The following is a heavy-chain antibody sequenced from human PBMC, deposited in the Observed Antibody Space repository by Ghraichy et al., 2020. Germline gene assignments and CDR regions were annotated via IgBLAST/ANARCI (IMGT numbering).Heavy chain of an antibody. CDR3: AKDLVAWENDAFDI. Sequence: GGSLRLSCAASGFTFSSYGMHWVRQAPGKGLEWVAVISYDGSNKYYADSVKGRFTISRDNSKNTLYLQMNSLRAEDTAVYYCAKDLVAWENDAFDIWGQGTMVTVSS. CDR2: ISYDGSNK. V-gene: IGHV3-30*18. D-gene: IGHD2-15*01. CDR1: GFTFSSYG. J-gene: IGHJ3*02.